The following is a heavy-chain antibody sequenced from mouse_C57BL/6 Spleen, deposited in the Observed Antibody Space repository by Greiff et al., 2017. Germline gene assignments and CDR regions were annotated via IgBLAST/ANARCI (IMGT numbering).Heavy chain of an antibody. V-gene: IGHV1-55*01. Sequence: QVQLQQPGAELVKPGASVKMSCKASGYTFTGYWITWVKQRPGQGLEWIGDIYPGSGSTNYNEKFKSKATLTVDTSSSTAYMQLSSLTSEDSAVYYCARGYYGRSYYWYFDVWGTGTTVTVSS. CDR1: GYTFTGYW. CDR3: ARGYYGRSYYWYFDV. J-gene: IGHJ1*03. D-gene: IGHD1-1*01. CDR2: IYPGSGST.